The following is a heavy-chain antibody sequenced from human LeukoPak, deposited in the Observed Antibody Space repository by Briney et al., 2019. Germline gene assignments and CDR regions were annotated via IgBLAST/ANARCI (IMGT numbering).Heavy chain of an antibody. J-gene: IGHJ4*02. D-gene: IGHD3-10*01. V-gene: IGHV3-66*01. Sequence: GGSLRLSCAASGFKFSSNWMSRVRQAPGKGLEWVSVIYSGGSTYYADSVKGRFTISRDNSKNTLYLQMNSLRAEDTAVYYCARASITMVRGVINDYWGQGTLVTVSS. CDR3: ARASITMVRGVINDY. CDR2: IYSGGST. CDR1: GFKFSSNW.